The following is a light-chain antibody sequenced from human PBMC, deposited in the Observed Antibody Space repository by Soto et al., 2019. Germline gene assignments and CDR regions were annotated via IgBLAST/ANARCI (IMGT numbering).Light chain of an antibody. CDR1: QSVSSY. Sequence: EIVLTQSPATLSLSPGERATLSCRPSQSVSSYFAWYQQKPGRAPRLLISDASNRATGIPARFIGSGSGTDFTLTISSLEPEDFAVYYCQQRSNWPITFGQGTRLEIK. CDR3: QQRSNWPIT. V-gene: IGKV3-11*01. J-gene: IGKJ5*01. CDR2: DAS.